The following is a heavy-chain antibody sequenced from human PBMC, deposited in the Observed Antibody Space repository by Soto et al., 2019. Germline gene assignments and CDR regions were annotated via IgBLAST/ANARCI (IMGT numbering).Heavy chain of an antibody. J-gene: IGHJ5*02. CDR3: AREAGITIFGVVITRWFDP. D-gene: IGHD3-3*01. CDR2: IKQDGSEK. Sequence: GSLRLSCAASGFTFSSYWMSWVRQAPGKGLEWVANIKQDGSEKYYVDSVKGRFTISRDNAKNSLYLQMNSLRAEDTAVYYCAREAGITIFGVVITRWFDPWGQGTLVTVSS. V-gene: IGHV3-7*01. CDR1: GFTFSSYW.